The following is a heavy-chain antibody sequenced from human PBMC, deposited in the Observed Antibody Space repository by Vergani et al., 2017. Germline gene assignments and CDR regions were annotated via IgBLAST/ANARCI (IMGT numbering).Heavy chain of an antibody. CDR2: IRSKAYGGTT. CDR1: GFTFGDYA. Sequence: EVQLVESGGGLVQPGRSLRLSCTASGFTFGDYAMSWVRQAPGKGLEWVGFIRSKAYGGTTEYAASVKGRFTISRDDSKSIAYLQMNSLKTEDTAVYYCARVHCSSTSCFYYMDVWGKGTTVTVSS. CDR3: ARVHCSSTSCFYYMDV. V-gene: IGHV3-49*04. D-gene: IGHD2-2*01. J-gene: IGHJ6*03.